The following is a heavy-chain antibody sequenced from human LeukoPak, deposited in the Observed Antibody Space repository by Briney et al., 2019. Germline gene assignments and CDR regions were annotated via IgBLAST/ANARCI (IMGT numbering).Heavy chain of an antibody. Sequence: GGSLRLSCAASGFTFSSYSMNWVRQTPGKGLEWVSSISTSSSYIYYADSVKGRFTISRDNAKNSLYLQMNSLRAEDSAVYYCAKTTDNYYYYYMDVWGKGTTVTVSS. CDR2: ISTSSSYI. CDR3: AKTTDNYYYYYMDV. CDR1: GFTFSSYS. J-gene: IGHJ6*03. V-gene: IGHV3-21*01. D-gene: IGHD4-17*01.